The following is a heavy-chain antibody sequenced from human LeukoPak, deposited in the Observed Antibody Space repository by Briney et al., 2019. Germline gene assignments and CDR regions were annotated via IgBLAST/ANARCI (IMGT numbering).Heavy chain of an antibody. J-gene: IGHJ4*02. Sequence: GASVKVSCKVSGYTLTELSMHWVRQAPGKGLEWMGGFDPEDGETIYAQKFQGRVTMTEDTSTDTAYMELSSLGSEDTAVYYCATGGYDSSGLYFDYWGQGTLVTVSS. D-gene: IGHD3-22*01. V-gene: IGHV1-24*01. CDR2: FDPEDGET. CDR1: GYTLTELS. CDR3: ATGGYDSSGLYFDY.